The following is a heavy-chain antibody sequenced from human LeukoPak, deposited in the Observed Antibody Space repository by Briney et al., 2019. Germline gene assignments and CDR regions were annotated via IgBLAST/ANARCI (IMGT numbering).Heavy chain of an antibody. Sequence: PGGSLRLSCAASGFTFSGYAVNWVRQAPGKGLEWVSAISGSGGSTYYADSVKGRFTISRDNSKNRLYLEMNSLRAEDTAVYYCARRDYYYYDMDVWGQGTTVTVSS. CDR3: ARRDYYYYDMDV. J-gene: IGHJ6*02. CDR2: ISGSGGST. V-gene: IGHV3-23*01. CDR1: GFTFSGYA.